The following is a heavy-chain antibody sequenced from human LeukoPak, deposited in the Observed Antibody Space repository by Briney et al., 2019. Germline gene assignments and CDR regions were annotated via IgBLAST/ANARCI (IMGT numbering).Heavy chain of an antibody. V-gene: IGHV4-34*01. D-gene: IGHD4-11*01. J-gene: IGHJ4*02. CDR3: AREREDTVTTSQAAFDY. CDR1: GGSFSGYY. CDR2: VYYSGST. Sequence: SETLSLTCAVYGGSFSGYYWSWIRQPPGKGQEWIGRVYYSGSTYYNPSLKSRVTISVDTSKNQFSLKLSSVTAADTAVYYCAREREDTVTTSQAAFDYWGQGTLVTVSS.